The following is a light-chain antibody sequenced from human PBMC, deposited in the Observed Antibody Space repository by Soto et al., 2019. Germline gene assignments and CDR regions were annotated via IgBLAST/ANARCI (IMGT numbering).Light chain of an antibody. V-gene: IGLV1-40*01. Sequence: QSVLTQPPSVSGAPGQRVTISCTGSSSNIGAGYDVHWYQQLPGTAPKLLIYGNSNRPSGVPDRFSGSKSGTSASLAITGVQAEDEADYYCQSYDSSLSGSDYVFGTGTKVTVL. CDR2: GNS. CDR3: QSYDSSLSGSDYV. CDR1: SSNIGAGYD. J-gene: IGLJ1*01.